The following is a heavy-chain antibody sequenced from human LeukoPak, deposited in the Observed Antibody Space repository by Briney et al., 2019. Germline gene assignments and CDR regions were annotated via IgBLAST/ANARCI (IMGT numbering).Heavy chain of an antibody. J-gene: IGHJ4*02. CDR1: GFSFSIYA. D-gene: IGHD3-10*01. Sequence: PGGSLRLSCAASGFSFSIYAMSWVRQAPGKGLEWVSTISGSGGDKYYADSVKGRFTISRDNYKNTLYLQMNSLRAEDTAVYYCAKDCLTGSYGYFDYWGLGALVTVSS. V-gene: IGHV3-23*01. CDR3: AKDCLTGSYGYFDY. CDR2: ISGSGGDK.